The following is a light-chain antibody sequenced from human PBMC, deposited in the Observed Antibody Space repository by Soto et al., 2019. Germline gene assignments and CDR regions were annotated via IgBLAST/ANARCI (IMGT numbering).Light chain of an antibody. CDR3: TSYTVSSTLV. CDR1: SSDVGGYNY. CDR2: DVS. J-gene: IGLJ1*01. V-gene: IGLV2-14*03. Sequence: QSVRTQPASVSASPGQAITISCTGTSSDVGGYNYVSWYQHHPGKAPKLMIFDVSYRPSGVSDRFSGSKSGNTASLTISGLQAEDEADYYCTSYTVSSTLVFGTGTKVTVL.